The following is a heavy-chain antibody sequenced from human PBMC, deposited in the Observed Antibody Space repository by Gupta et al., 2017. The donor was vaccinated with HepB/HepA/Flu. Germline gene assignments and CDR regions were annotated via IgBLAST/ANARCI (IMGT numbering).Heavy chain of an antibody. CDR3: APAGGDSVGY. CDR2: ITTKDKNYAT. V-gene: IGHV3-73*01. Sequence: EVQLVESGGGLVQPGGSLQLSCAVSGFTFSGAIVHWVRQASGKGLEWVGRITTKDKNYATAYPASVKGRFTVSRDDSKNMAYLQMNSLKTEDAAVYYCAPAGGDSVGYWGQGALVTVSS. J-gene: IGHJ4*02. D-gene: IGHD2-21*02. CDR1: GFTFSGAI.